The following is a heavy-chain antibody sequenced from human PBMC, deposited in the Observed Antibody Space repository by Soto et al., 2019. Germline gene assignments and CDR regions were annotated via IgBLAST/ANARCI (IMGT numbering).Heavy chain of an antibody. J-gene: IGHJ6*02. Sequence: QVPVVESGGGVVQPGGSLRLSCAASGFTFNRYGMHWVRQAPGKGLEWVAVLSYDGSNKYYADSVKGRFTISRDNSKNMLYLQMNSLRTEDTALYYCAKGRGGYCSIGTCLYGLDVWGHGTTVTVSS. CDR3: AKGRGGYCSIGTCLYGLDV. CDR2: LSYDGSNK. CDR1: GFTFNRYG. V-gene: IGHV3-30*18. D-gene: IGHD2-15*01.